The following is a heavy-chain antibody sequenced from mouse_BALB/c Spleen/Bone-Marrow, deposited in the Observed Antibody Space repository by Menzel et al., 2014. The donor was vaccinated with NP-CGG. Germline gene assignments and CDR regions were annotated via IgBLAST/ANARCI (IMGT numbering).Heavy chain of an antibody. CDR2: IYPGSGNT. CDR1: GYTFTDYY. J-gene: IGHJ3*01. CDR3: ARSGGYYVRFAY. V-gene: IGHV1-84*02. D-gene: IGHD2-3*01. Sequence: QVHVKQSGPELVKPGASVKISCRASGYTFTDYYINWVKQKPGQGLEWIGWIYPGSGNTKYNEKFKGKATLTVDTSSSTAYMQLSSLTSEDTAVYFCARSGGYYVRFAYWGQGTLVTVSA.